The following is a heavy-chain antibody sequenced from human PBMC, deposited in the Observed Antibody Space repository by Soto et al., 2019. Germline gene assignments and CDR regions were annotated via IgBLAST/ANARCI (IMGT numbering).Heavy chain of an antibody. J-gene: IGHJ4*02. Sequence: SETLSLTCTVSGGSISSGGYYWSWIRQHPGKGLEWIGYIYYSGSTYYNPSLKSRVTISVDTSKNQFSLKLSSMTAADTAVYYCARGHNPYCSSTSCYPHYFDYWGQGALVTVSS. V-gene: IGHV4-31*03. CDR2: IYYSGST. CDR1: GGSISSGGYY. CDR3: ARGHNPYCSSTSCYPHYFDY. D-gene: IGHD2-2*01.